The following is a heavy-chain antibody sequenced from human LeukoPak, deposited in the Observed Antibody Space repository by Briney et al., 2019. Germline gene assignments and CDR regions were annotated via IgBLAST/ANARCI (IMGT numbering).Heavy chain of an antibody. CDR3: ARDPTNSFDY. J-gene: IGHJ4*02. CDR1: GFTFSSYS. CDR2: ISDSGAAM. V-gene: IGHV3-48*02. Sequence: GGSLRLSCAASGFTFSSYSMNWVRQAPGKGLQWVSYISDSGAAMYYADSVKGRFTISRDNAKNSLYLQMNSLRDGDTAVYYCARDPTNSFDYWGQGALVTVSS.